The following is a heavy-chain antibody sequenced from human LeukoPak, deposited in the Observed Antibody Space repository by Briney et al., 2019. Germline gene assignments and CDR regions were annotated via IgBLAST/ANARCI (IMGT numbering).Heavy chain of an antibody. CDR1: GYTFTSYG. Sequence: ASVKVSCKASGYTFTSYGISWVRQAPGQGLEWMGWININNGETNYAQNVRARVTMTTDTSTNTAYMELWSLRSDDTAIYYCARTIVAPFTHYFDYWGQGTLVTVAS. CDR2: ININNGET. J-gene: IGHJ4*02. D-gene: IGHD2-2*01. V-gene: IGHV1-18*01. CDR3: ARTIVAPFTHYFDY.